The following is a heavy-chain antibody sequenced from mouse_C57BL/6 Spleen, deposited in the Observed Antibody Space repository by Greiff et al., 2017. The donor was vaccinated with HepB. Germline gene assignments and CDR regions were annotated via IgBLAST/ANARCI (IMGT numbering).Heavy chain of an antibody. CDR3: ARPRATMAYYFDY. Sequence: EVMLVESGGGLVKPGGSLKLSCAASGFTFSDYGMHWVRQAPEKGLEWVAYISSGSSTIYYADTVKGRFTISRDNAKNTLFLQMTSLRSEDTAMYYCARPRATMAYYFDYWGQGTTLTVSS. J-gene: IGHJ2*01. CDR2: ISSGSSTI. CDR1: GFTFSDYG. V-gene: IGHV5-17*01. D-gene: IGHD2-1*01.